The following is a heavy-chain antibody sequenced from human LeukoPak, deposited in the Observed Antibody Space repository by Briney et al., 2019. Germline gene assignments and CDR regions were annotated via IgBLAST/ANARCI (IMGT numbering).Heavy chain of an antibody. J-gene: IGHJ5*02. V-gene: IGHV1-18*01. CDR2: ISAYNGNT. CDR1: DYTFTSYG. CDR3: ARGQLELRQAGGFDP. D-gene: IGHD1-7*01. Sequence: ASVKVSCKASDYTFTSYGISWVRQAPGQGLEWMGWISAYNGNTNYAQKLQGRVTMTTDTSTSTAYMELRSLRSDDTAVYYCARGQLELRQAGGFDPWGQGTLVTVSS.